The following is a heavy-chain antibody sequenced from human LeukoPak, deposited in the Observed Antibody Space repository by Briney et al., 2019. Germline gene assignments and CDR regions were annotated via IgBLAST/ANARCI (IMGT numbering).Heavy chain of an antibody. V-gene: IGHV1-69*02. Sequence: GASVKVSCKASGYTFIDHYFHWVRQAPGQGLEWMGRIIPILGIANYAQKFQGRVTITADKSTSTAYMELSSLRSEDTAVYYCASPYCSGGSCYSDAFDIWGQGTMVTVSS. CDR2: IIPILGIA. D-gene: IGHD2-15*01. CDR3: ASPYCSGGSCYSDAFDI. CDR1: GYTFIDHY. J-gene: IGHJ3*02.